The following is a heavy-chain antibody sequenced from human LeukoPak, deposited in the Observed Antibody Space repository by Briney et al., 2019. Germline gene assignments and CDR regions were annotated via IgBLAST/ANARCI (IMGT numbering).Heavy chain of an antibody. D-gene: IGHD5-12*01. CDR1: GDSVSSNSAA. Sequence: SQTLSLTCDISGDSVSSNSAAWNWIRQSPSRGLEWLGRTYYRSKWYNDYAVSVKSRITINPDTSKNQFSLQLNSVTPEDTAMYYCAREGGYSGYDFYFDYWGQGTLVTVSS. CDR2: TYYRSKWYN. J-gene: IGHJ4*02. V-gene: IGHV6-1*01. CDR3: AREGGYSGYDFYFDY.